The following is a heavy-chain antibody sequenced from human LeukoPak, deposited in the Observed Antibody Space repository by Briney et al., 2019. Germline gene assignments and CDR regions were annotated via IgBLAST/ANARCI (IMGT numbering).Heavy chain of an antibody. CDR2: ISYDGSNK. CDR1: GFTFSSYA. V-gene: IGHV3-30-3*01. D-gene: IGHD3-22*01. J-gene: IGHJ4*02. CDR3: AREAYYYDSSGYYLIDY. Sequence: GGSLRLSCAASGFTFSSYAMHWVRQAPGKGLEWVAVISYDGSNKYYADSVKGRFTISRDNSKNTLYLQMNSLRAEDTAVYYCAREAYYYDSSGYYLIDYWGQGTLATVSS.